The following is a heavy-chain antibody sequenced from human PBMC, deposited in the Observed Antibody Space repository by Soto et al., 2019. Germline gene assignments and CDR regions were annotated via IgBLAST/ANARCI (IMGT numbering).Heavy chain of an antibody. CDR2: IYYSGST. Sequence: PSETLSLTCTVSGGSISSYYWSWIRQPPGKGLEWIGYIYYSGSTNYNPSLKSRVTISVDTSKNQFSLKLSSVTAADTAVYYCARREYYMDVWGKGTTVTVSS. V-gene: IGHV4-59*08. CDR1: GGSISSYY. J-gene: IGHJ6*03. CDR3: ARREYYMDV.